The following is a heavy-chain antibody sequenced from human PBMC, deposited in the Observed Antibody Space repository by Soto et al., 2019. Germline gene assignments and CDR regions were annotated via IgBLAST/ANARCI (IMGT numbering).Heavy chain of an antibody. CDR2: TYYRANT. D-gene: IGHD3-16*01. CDR1: GGSIDSSNFY. CDR3: VTLGAGPPFAY. V-gene: IGHV4-39*01. Sequence: QLQLQESGPGLVKPSETLSLTCSVSGGSIDSSNFYWGWIRQPPGEGLEWIGSTYYRANTYYNSSPKVQVPSTVETPKTKFALRLTSSPPADRTVFSFVTLGAGPPFAYWAKGTLVTVPS. J-gene: IGHJ4*02.